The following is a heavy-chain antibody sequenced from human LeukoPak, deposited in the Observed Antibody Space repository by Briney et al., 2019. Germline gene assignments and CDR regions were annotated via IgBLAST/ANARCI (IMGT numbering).Heavy chain of an antibody. J-gene: IGHJ3*02. Sequence: GGSLQISCKGSGYHFTSYWIGRVRQVPGKGLEGMGIIYPGVSDTRYSPSFQGQVTISADKSISTAYLQWSSLKASDAAMYYCARQAYPGASGWYRDAFDIWGQGTMVTVSS. CDR2: IYPGVSDT. CDR1: GYHFTSYW. V-gene: IGHV5-51*01. CDR3: ARQAYPGASGWYRDAFDI. D-gene: IGHD6-19*01.